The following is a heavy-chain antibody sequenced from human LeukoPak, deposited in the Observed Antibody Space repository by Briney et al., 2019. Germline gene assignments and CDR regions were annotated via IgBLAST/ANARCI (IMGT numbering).Heavy chain of an antibody. Sequence: SETLSLTCTVSGGSISSYYWSWIRQPPGKGLEWIGYIYYSGSTNYNPSLKSRVTISVDTSKNQFSLKLSSVTAADTAVYYCARVGYSYGYRALDYWGRGTLVTVSS. CDR2: IYYSGST. CDR1: GGSISSYY. V-gene: IGHV4-59*01. J-gene: IGHJ4*02. D-gene: IGHD5-18*01. CDR3: ARVGYSYGYRALDY.